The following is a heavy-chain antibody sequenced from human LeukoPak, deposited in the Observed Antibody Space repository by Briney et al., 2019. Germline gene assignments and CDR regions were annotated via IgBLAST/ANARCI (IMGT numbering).Heavy chain of an antibody. D-gene: IGHD3-22*01. CDR1: GFTVSSNY. J-gene: IGHJ4*02. Sequence: PGGSLRLSCAASGFTVSSNYMSWVRQAPGKGLEWVSVIYSGGSTYYADSVKGRFTISRDNSKNTLYLQMNSLRAEDTAVYYCAKDLRADTMIVVVRGFDYWGQGTLVTVSS. CDR3: AKDLRADTMIVVVRGFDY. V-gene: IGHV3-53*01. CDR2: IYSGGST.